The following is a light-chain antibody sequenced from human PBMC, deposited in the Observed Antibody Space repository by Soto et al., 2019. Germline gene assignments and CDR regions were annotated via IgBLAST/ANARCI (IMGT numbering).Light chain of an antibody. CDR3: LQDYNYPRT. Sequence: AIQVTQSPSSLSASVGDRVTITCRASQDIRNALGWYQQKPGKAPKGLIYAASSLQSGVPSRFSGRGSGTDFTLTISSLQPEDFATYYCLQDYNYPRTFGQGTKVDIK. J-gene: IGKJ1*01. CDR1: QDIRNA. CDR2: AAS. V-gene: IGKV1-6*01.